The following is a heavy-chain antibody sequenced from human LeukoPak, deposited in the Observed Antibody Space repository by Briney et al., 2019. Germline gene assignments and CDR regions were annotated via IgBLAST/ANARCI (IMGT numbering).Heavy chain of an antibody. J-gene: IGHJ6*02. CDR3: ARDWHRAPPVGMDV. CDR1: GGSVNSGSYY. V-gene: IGHV4-61*01. Sequence: SETLSLTCTVSGGSVNSGSYYWNWIRQPPGKGLEWIGYIYYSGSTNYNPSLKSRVTISVDTSKNQFSLKLSSVIAADTAVYYCARDWHRAPPVGMDVWGQGTTVTVSS. CDR2: IYYSGST.